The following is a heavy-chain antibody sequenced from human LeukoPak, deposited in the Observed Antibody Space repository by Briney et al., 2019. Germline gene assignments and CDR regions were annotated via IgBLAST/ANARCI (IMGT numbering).Heavy chain of an antibody. V-gene: IGHV1-2*02. Sequence: ASVKVSCKASGYTFTSYGISWVRQAPGQGLEWMGWINPNSGGTNYAQKFQGRVTMTRDTSISTAYMELSRLRSDDTAVYYCARDRGARITMVRGLDYWGQGTLVTVSS. CDR3: ARDRGARITMVRGLDY. D-gene: IGHD3-10*01. J-gene: IGHJ4*02. CDR1: GYTFTSYG. CDR2: INPNSGGT.